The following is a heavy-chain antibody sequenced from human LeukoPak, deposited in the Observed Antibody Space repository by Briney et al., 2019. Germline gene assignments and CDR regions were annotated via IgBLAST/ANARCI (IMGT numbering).Heavy chain of an antibody. CDR1: GFTFNSYW. CDR3: ARWSYVSGSWFLDY. V-gene: IGHV3-7*05. Sequence: GGSLRLSCEASGFTFNSYWMTWVRQAPGKGLEWVADINEDGSKIYYVDSVKGRFTISRDNAKNSLSLQLNTLRAEDTAVYYCARWSYVSGSWFLDYWGQGALVTVSS. J-gene: IGHJ4*02. D-gene: IGHD3-10*01. CDR2: INEDGSKI.